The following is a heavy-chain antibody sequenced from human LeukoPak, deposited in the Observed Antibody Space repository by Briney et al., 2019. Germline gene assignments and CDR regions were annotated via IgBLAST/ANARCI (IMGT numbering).Heavy chain of an antibody. Sequence: AGGSLRLSCAASGFTFSSYAMSWVRQAPGKWLEWVSAISGSGGSTYYADSVKGRFTISRDNSKNTLYLQMNSLRAEDTAVYYCAKDQRLRELSFPFDYWGQGTLVTVSS. J-gene: IGHJ4*02. CDR1: GFTFSSYA. CDR2: ISGSGGST. CDR3: AKDQRLRELSFPFDY. V-gene: IGHV3-23*01. D-gene: IGHD3-16*02.